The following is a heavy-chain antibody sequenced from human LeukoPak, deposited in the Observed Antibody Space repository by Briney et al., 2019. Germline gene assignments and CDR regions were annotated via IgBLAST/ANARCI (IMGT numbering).Heavy chain of an antibody. CDR3: ARLGLEVGGPNWFDP. Sequence: GGSLRLSCAAPGFSFSSNWMGWVRQAPGKGLEWMAHIKRDGSQKYYLDSVKGRFTISRDNAKNSLYLQMNSLRVEDTAVYYCARLGLEVGGPNWFDPWGQGTLVTVSS. V-gene: IGHV3-7*01. CDR1: GFSFSSNW. CDR2: IKRDGSQK. J-gene: IGHJ5*02. D-gene: IGHD1-1*01.